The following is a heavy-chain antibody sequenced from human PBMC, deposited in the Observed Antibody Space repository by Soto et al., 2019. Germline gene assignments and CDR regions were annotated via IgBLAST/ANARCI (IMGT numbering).Heavy chain of an antibody. CDR1: GGSFSGFS. Sequence: SETLSLTCAVYGGSFSGFSWTWIRQPPGKGLEWIGEINHSGGIDYNPSLRSRVTISLATSKKQFSLKLTSITAADTAVYFCVRGRVDYDILTPNYILMFWFDPWGQGTLVTVPS. CDR2: INHSGGI. D-gene: IGHD3-9*01. V-gene: IGHV4-34*01. J-gene: IGHJ5*02. CDR3: VRGRVDYDILTPNYILMFWFDP.